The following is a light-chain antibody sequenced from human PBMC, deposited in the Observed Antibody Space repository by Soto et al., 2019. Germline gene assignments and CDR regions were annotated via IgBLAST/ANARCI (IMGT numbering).Light chain of an antibody. Sequence: EIVLTQSPDTLSLSPGERATLSCWASHSVTTHLAWFQQRPGQTPRLLIYDASTRAPGIPARFSGRGSGADFTLTISSLEPEDFAAYYCQQRSDSITFGQGTRLEIK. J-gene: IGKJ5*01. V-gene: IGKV3-11*01. CDR1: HSVTTH. CDR2: DAS. CDR3: QQRSDSIT.